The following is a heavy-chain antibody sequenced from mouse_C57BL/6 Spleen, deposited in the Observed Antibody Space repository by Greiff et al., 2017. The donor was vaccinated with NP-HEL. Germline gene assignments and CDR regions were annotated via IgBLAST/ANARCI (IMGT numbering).Heavy chain of an antibody. J-gene: IGHJ3*01. Sequence: VQLQQPGAELVKPGASVKLSCKASGYTFTSYWMHWVKQRPGQGLEWIGMIHPNSGSTNYNEKFKSKATLTVDKSSSTAYMQLSSLTSEDSAVYYCAKGPTYGNYAWFAYWGQGTLVTVSA. D-gene: IGHD2-1*01. CDR3: AKGPTYGNYAWFAY. V-gene: IGHV1-64*01. CDR2: IHPNSGST. CDR1: GYTFTSYW.